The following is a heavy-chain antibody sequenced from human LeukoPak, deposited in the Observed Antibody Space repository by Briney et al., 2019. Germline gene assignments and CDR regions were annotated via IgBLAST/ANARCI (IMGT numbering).Heavy chain of an antibody. J-gene: IGHJ3*02. D-gene: IGHD5/OR15-5a*01. V-gene: IGHV1-2*02. CDR1: GYTFTGYY. Sequence: ASVKVSCKASGYTFTGYYMHWVRQAPGQGLEWIGWINPNSGGTNYAQKFQGRVTMTRDTSISTAYMELSRLRSDDTCVYYCARGPLRLNSFCSWSKGTIIIVCS. CDR3: ARGPLRLNSFCS. CDR2: INPNSGGT.